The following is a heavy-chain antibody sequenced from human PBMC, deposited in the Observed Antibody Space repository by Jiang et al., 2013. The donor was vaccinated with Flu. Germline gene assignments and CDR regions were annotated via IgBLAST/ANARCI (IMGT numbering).Heavy chain of an antibody. V-gene: IGHV3-11*06. Sequence: SGGGLVKPGGSLRLSCATSGFTFSDYYMNWIRQAPGKGLEWVSYISSSGSYTNYADSVKGRFTISRDNAKNSLYLLMNSLRAEDTAVYYCARRYCSGGSCYPMTFEYWGQGTLVTVSS. J-gene: IGHJ4*02. D-gene: IGHD2-15*01. CDR2: ISSSGSYT. CDR3: ARRYCSGGSCYPMTFEY. CDR1: GFTFSDYY.